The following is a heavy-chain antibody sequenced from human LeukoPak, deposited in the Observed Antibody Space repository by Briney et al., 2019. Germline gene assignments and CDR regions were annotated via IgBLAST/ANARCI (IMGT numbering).Heavy chain of an antibody. D-gene: IGHD2-2*01. CDR2: IIPIFGTA. CDR3: ARAPLVVVPAAHNWFDP. J-gene: IGHJ5*02. Sequence: ASVKVSCKASGGTFTSYAISWVRHAPGQGLEWMGGIIPIFGTANYAQEFQGRVTITTDESTSTAYMELSSLRSEDTAVYYCARAPLVVVPAAHNWFDPWGQGTLVTVSS. V-gene: IGHV1-69*05. CDR1: GGTFTSYA.